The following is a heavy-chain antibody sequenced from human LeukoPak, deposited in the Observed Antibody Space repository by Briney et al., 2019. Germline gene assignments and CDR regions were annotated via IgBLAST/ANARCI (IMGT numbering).Heavy chain of an antibody. V-gene: IGHV1-18*01. CDR2: ISAYNGDT. CDR1: GYTFTSYG. Sequence: GASVKVSCKASGYTFTSYGFSWVRQAPGQGLEWMGWISAYNGDTKYALNLQGRVTMTTDTSTSTAYMELSSLRSEDTAVYYCASGYSSPFDPRGQGTLVTVSS. CDR3: ASGYSSPFDP. D-gene: IGHD6-13*01. J-gene: IGHJ5*02.